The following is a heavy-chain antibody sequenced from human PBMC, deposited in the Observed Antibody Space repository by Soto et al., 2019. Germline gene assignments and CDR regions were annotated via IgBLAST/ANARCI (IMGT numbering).Heavy chain of an antibody. J-gene: IGHJ6*03. V-gene: IGHV4-59*08. Sequence: SETLSLTCTVSGGSISNFYWSWIRQPPGKGLEWIGYVYYTGSTSYNPSLKRRVTFSADSSRGQFSLRLNSVTAADTAVYYCARTVLGPDLLADSFVDYYYYMGVRAQGTTVTVSS. CDR3: ARTVLGPDLLADSFVDYYYYMGV. CDR2: VYYTGST. CDR1: GGSISNFY. D-gene: IGHD3-9*01.